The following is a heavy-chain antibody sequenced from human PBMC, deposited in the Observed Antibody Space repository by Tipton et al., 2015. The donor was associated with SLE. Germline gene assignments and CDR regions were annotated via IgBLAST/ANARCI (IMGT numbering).Heavy chain of an antibody. CDR1: GGSISSGSYY. V-gene: IGHV4-61*09. CDR3: AIGQWLVHAFDI. J-gene: IGHJ3*02. CDR2: IYTSGST. D-gene: IGHD6-19*01. Sequence: LRLSCTVSGGSISSGSYYWSWIRQPAGKGLEWIGYIYTSGSTNYNPSLKSRVTISVDTSKNQFSLKLSSVTAADTAVYYCAIGQWLVHAFDIWGQGTMVTVSS.